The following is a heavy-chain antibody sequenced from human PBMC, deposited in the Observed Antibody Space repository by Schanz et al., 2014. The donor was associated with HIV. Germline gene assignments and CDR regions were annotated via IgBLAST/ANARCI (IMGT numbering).Heavy chain of an antibody. CDR2: VRHDGGAA. J-gene: IGHJ4*02. CDR1: GFTFSDFS. V-gene: IGHV3-23*01. Sequence: VQLLESGGGLVQPGGLLRLSCAASGFTFSDFSMNWVRRAPGKGPEWTSAVRHDGGAAYYADSVNGRFTISRDNSKNTLYVQMTTLRTEDTAVYYCAKPEYDSRGNSQSHFDSWGQGTLVTVSS. CDR3: AKPEYDSRGNSQSHFDS. D-gene: IGHD3-22*01.